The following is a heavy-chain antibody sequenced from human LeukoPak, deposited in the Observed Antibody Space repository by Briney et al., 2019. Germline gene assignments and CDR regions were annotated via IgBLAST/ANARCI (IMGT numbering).Heavy chain of an antibody. CDR1: GYTFTSYY. Sequence: ASVKVSCKASGYTFTSYYMHWVRQAPGQGLEWVGIINPSGGSTSYAQKFQGRVTMTRDTSTSTVYMELSSLRSEDTAVYYCAREVQLWFNYYGMDVWGQGTTVTVSS. J-gene: IGHJ6*02. CDR2: INPSGGST. CDR3: AREVQLWFNYYGMDV. D-gene: IGHD5-18*01. V-gene: IGHV1-46*01.